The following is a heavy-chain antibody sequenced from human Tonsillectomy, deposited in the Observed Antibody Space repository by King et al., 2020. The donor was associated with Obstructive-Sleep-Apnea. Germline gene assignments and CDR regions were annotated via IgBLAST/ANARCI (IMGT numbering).Heavy chain of an antibody. CDR2: INSDGRSI. D-gene: IGHD1-26*01. V-gene: IGHV3-74*02. CDR1: GFTFSGYW. CDR3: ARAQIGEDYYSGMDV. J-gene: IGHJ6*02. Sequence: QLVQSGGGLVQPGGSLRVSCAASGFTFSGYWMHWVRQTPGKGLVWVSRINSDGRSISYADSVKGRFTISRDNAKNTLYLQMNSLRAEDTAVYYCARAQIGEDYYSGMDVWGQGTTVTVSS.